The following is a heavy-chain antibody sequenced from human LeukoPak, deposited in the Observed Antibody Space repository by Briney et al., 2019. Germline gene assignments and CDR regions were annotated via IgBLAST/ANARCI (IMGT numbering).Heavy chain of an antibody. J-gene: IGHJ3*02. Sequence: ASVKVSCKASGYTSTSYYMHWVRQAPGQGLEWMGIINPSGGSTSYAQKFQGRVTMTRDTSTSTVYMELSSLRSEDTAVYYCAREDGCSSTSCYEAFDIWGQGTMVTVSS. CDR3: AREDGCSSTSCYEAFDI. D-gene: IGHD2-2*01. CDR1: GYTSTSYY. CDR2: INPSGGST. V-gene: IGHV1-46*01.